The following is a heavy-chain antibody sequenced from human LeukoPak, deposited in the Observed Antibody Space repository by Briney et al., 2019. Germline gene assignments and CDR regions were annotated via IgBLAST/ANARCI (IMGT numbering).Heavy chain of an antibody. CDR1: GGSISSYY. Sequence: TSETLSLTCTVSGGSISSYYWSWIRQPPGKGLEWIGYIYYSGSTNYNPSLKSRVTISVDTSKNQFSLKLSSVTAADTAVYYCARSHDSSGYYDYYYGMDVWGQGTTVTVSS. CDR3: ARSHDSSGYYDYYYGMDV. J-gene: IGHJ6*02. CDR2: IYYSGST. D-gene: IGHD3-22*01. V-gene: IGHV4-59*01.